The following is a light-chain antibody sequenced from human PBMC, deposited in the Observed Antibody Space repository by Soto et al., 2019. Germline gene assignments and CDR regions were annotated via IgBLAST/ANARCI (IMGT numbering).Light chain of an antibody. Sequence: DIQMTQSPSSLSASVGDRVIITCRASQSISSRLNWYQQKPGSAPKLLIYGASTLESGVPSRFTGSGSGTDFTLTISSLQPEDFATYYCLQNNIYLVTFGQGTKVDIK. CDR2: GAS. CDR1: QSISSR. CDR3: LQNNIYLVT. J-gene: IGKJ1*01. V-gene: IGKV1-39*01.